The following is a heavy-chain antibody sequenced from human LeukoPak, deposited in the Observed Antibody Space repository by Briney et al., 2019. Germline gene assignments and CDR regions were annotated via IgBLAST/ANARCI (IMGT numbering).Heavy chain of an antibody. CDR1: GGTFSSYA. J-gene: IGHJ4*02. CDR2: IIPIFGTA. Sequence: ASVKVSCKASGGTFSSYAISWVRQAPGQGLEWMGGIIPIFGTANYAQKFQGRVTITADESTGTAYMELSSLRSEDTAVYYSARGATMVRGVRYFDYWGQGTLVTVSS. CDR3: ARGATMVRGVRYFDY. V-gene: IGHV1-69*13. D-gene: IGHD3-10*01.